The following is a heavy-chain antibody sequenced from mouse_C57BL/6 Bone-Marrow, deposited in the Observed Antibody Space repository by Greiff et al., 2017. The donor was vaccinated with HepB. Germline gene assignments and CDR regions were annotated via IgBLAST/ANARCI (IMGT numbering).Heavy chain of an antibody. Sequence: VKLMESGAELARPGASVKLSCKASGYTFTSYGISWVKQRTGQGLEWIGEIYPRSGNTYYNEKFKGKATLTADKSSSTAYMELRSLTSEDSAVYFCARMDDGYLFAYWGQGTLVTVSA. D-gene: IGHD2-3*01. CDR1: GYTFTSYG. CDR2: IYPRSGNT. J-gene: IGHJ3*01. V-gene: IGHV1-81*01. CDR3: ARMDDGYLFAY.